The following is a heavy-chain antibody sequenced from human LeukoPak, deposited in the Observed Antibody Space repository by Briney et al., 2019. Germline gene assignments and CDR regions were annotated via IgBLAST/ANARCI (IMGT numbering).Heavy chain of an antibody. V-gene: IGHV3-11*04. CDR2: ISSSGSIV. Sequence: GGSLRLSCAASGFTFSDYYMSWIRQAPGKGLEWISYISSSGSIVYYADSVKGRFTTSRDNAKNSLYLQMNSLRAEDTAVYYCARAFGSSGWYRNYYFDYWGQGTLVTVSS. D-gene: IGHD6-19*01. J-gene: IGHJ4*02. CDR1: GFTFSDYY. CDR3: ARAFGSSGWYRNYYFDY.